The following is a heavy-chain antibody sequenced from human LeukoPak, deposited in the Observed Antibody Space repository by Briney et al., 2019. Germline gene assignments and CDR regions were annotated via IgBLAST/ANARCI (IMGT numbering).Heavy chain of an antibody. D-gene: IGHD3-16*01. V-gene: IGHV6-1*01. Sequence: SQTLSLTCALSGDSLSNNSTAWHWIRQSPSRGLEWLGRTYYRSKWYNDYAVSVKSQITINPDTSKNQFSLQLNSVTPEDTAVYFCARDGAGGSLFDYWGQGILVTVSS. J-gene: IGHJ4*02. CDR1: GDSLSNNSTA. CDR2: TYYRSKWYN. CDR3: ARDGAGGSLFDY.